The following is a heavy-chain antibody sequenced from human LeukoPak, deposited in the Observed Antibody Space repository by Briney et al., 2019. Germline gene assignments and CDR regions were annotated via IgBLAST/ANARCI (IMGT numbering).Heavy chain of an antibody. V-gene: IGHV3-15*01. J-gene: IGHJ4*02. CDR1: GFTFSNTL. CDR2: IKRIIDSGTT. CDR3: AAQGGSGDLRY. D-gene: IGHD4-17*01. Sequence: GGSLRLSCAASGFTFSNTLMNCVRQAPGKGLEWVGCIKRIIDSGTTDYAAPVKGRFTVSRDDSITTLYLQMSSLKTDDTAVYYCAAQGGSGDLRYWGQGTLVTVSS.